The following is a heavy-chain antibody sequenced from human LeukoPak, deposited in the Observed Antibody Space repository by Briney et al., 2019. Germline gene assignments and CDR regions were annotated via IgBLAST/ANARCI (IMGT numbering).Heavy chain of an antibody. D-gene: IGHD3-10*01. CDR3: ARPAGDSYFDY. J-gene: IGHJ4*02. CDR1: GGSFSGYY. Sequence: KPSETLSLTCAVYGGSFSGYYWSRIRQPPGKGLEWIGEINHSGSTDYNPSLKSRVTISVDTSKNQFSLKLSSVTAADTAVYYCARPAGDSYFDYWGQGTLVTVSS. CDR2: INHSGST. V-gene: IGHV4-34*01.